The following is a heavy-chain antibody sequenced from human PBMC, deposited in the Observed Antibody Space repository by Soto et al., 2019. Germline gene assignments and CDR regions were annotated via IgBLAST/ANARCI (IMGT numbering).Heavy chain of an antibody. Sequence: GASVTVYYVSSGYIFTCASRHCGRQDPGPGLEWMGWINPNRGVTNYAQKFQGRVTMTRDTSTSTAYMELRSLRSDDTAVYYCARDVCSSTRCSGELLWFDPCGQGTRDPVSS. D-gene: IGHD2-2*01. CDR1: GYIFTCAS. J-gene: IGHJ5*02. V-gene: IGHV1-2*02. CDR2: INPNRGVT. CDR3: ARDVCSSTRCSGELLWFDP.